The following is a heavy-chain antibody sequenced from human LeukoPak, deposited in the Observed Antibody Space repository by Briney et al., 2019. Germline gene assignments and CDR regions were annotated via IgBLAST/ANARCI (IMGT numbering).Heavy chain of an antibody. V-gene: IGHV1-69*05. J-gene: IGHJ4*02. CDR1: GGTFISYA. CDR2: IIPIFGTA. CDR3: ARAGSVLMAYFDY. Sequence: SVKVSCKASGGTFISYAISWVRQAPGQGLEGTGGIIPIFGTANYAQKFQGRVTITTDESTSTAYMELSSLRSEDTAVYYCARAGSVLMAYFDYWGQGTLVTVSS. D-gene: IGHD2-8*01.